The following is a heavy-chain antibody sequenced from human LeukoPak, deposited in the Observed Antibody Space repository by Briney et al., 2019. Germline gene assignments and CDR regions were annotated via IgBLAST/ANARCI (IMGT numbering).Heavy chain of an antibody. V-gene: IGHV1-24*01. J-gene: IGHJ5*02. Sequence: ASVKVSCKVSGYTLTELSMHWVRQAPGKGREWVGGFDPEDGETIYAQKFQGRVTMTEDTSTDTAYMELSSLRSEDTAVYYCATGVPAAMGNWFDPWGQGTLVTVSS. CDR3: ATGVPAAMGNWFDP. CDR1: GYTLTELS. CDR2: FDPEDGET. D-gene: IGHD2-2*01.